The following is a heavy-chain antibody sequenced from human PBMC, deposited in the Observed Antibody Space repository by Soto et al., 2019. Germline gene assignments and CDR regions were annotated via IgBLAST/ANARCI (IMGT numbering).Heavy chain of an antibody. D-gene: IGHD6-13*01. CDR1: GFTVSSNY. V-gene: IGHV3-66*01. CDR3: ARSGGIAAAGTAFDI. CDR2: IYSGGST. J-gene: IGHJ3*02. Sequence: GGSLRLSCAASGFTVSSNYMSWVRQAPGKGLEWVSVIYSGGSTYYADSVKGRFTISRDNSKNTLYLQMNSLRAEDTAVYYCARSGGIAAAGTAFDIWGQGTMVTVSS.